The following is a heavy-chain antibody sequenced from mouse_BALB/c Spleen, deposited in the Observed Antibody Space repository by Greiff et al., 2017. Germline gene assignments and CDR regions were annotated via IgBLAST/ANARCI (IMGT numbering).Heavy chain of an antibody. D-gene: IGHD2-14*01. CDR3: ARKGNYRYDQFAY. J-gene: IGHJ3*01. Sequence: QVQLKESGPGLVQPSQSLSITCTVSGFSLTSYGVHWVRQSPGKGLEWLGVIWSGGSTDYNAAFISRLSISKDNSKSQVFFKMNSLQANDTAIYYCARKGNYRYDQFAYWGQGTLVTVSA. CDR2: IWSGGST. V-gene: IGHV2-2*02. CDR1: GFSLTSYG.